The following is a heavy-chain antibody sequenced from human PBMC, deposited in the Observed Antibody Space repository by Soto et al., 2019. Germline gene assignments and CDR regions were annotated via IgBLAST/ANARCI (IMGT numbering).Heavy chain of an antibody. CDR3: ARGPDRSGFYLFVY. D-gene: IGHD3-22*01. V-gene: IGHV1-69*01. CDR1: GDTFSNHA. CDR2: IIPLSGTT. Sequence: QVQLVQSGAEVRKPGSSVKVSCKASGDTFSNHAVSWVRQAPGQGPEWMGGIIPLSGTTNYAQKFQGRVTITADESMTTVYMELSSMRYEDTSVYYCARGPDRSGFYLFVYWGQGTLVTVSS. J-gene: IGHJ4*02.